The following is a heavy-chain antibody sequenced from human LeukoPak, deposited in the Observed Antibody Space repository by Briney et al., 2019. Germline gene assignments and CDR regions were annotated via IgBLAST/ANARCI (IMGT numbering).Heavy chain of an antibody. CDR2: INPNSGGT. CDR3: ARSGPEAGTSVGY. V-gene: IGHV1-2*02. D-gene: IGHD6-19*01. J-gene: IGHJ4*02. CDR1: GYTFTGYY. Sequence: GASVKLSCKASGYTFTGYYMHWVRQAPGQGLEWMGWINPNSGGTNNAQKFQGRVTMTRDTSISTAYMELSRLRSDDTAVYYCARSGPEAGTSVGYWGQGTLVTVSS.